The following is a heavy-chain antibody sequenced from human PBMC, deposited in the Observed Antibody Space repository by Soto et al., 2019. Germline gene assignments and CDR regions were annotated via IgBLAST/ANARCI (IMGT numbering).Heavy chain of an antibody. J-gene: IGHJ4*02. CDR1: GDSITSSSHY. Sequence: SETLSLTCTVSGDSITSSSHYWGWIRQPPGKGLECIANIYYDGNTYYNPSLKSRVAISLDTSKNQFSLRLNSVTAADTAVYYCARSSIEPRVLTYPFDSWCQGLLVTLAS. D-gene: IGHD6-6*01. V-gene: IGHV4-39*01. CDR3: ARSSIEPRVLTYPFDS. CDR2: IYYDGNT.